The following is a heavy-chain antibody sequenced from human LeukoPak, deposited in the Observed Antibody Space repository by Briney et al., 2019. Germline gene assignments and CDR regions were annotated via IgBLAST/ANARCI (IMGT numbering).Heavy chain of an antibody. CDR1: GGSFSGYY. CDR2: INYSGST. Sequence: SETLSLTCAVYGGSFSGYYWSWIRQPPGKGLEWIGEINYSGSTNYNPSLKSRVTISVDTSKNQFSLKLSSVTAADTAVYYCARVARCTSCFDIDYWGQGTLVTVSS. J-gene: IGHJ4*02. D-gene: IGHD2-2*01. CDR3: ARVARCTSCFDIDY. V-gene: IGHV4-34*01.